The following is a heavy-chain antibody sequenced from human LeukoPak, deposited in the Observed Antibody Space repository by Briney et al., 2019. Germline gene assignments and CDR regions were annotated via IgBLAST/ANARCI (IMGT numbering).Heavy chain of an antibody. CDR3: ARARKTYSSGWHDHAFDI. V-gene: IGHV1-46*01. CDR2: INPSGGST. CDR1: GYTFTSYY. Sequence: ASVKVSCKASGYTFTSYYMHWVRQAPGQGLGWMGIINPSGGSTSYAQKFQGRVTMTRDTSTSTVYMELSSLRSEDTAVYYCARARKTYSSGWHDHAFDIWGQGTMVTVSS. J-gene: IGHJ3*02. D-gene: IGHD6-19*01.